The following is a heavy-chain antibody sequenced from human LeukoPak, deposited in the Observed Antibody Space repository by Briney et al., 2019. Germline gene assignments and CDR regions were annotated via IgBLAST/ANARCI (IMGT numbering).Heavy chain of an antibody. CDR2: ISGSGGST. CDR1: GFTFSSYA. CDR3: AKDQLPYYYDSSGYLAFDI. V-gene: IGHV3-23*01. Sequence: GGSLRLSCAASGFTFSSYAMSWVRQAPGKGLEWVSAISGSGGSTYCADSVKGRVTISRDNSKNTLYLQMNSLRAEDTAVYYCAKDQLPYYYDSSGYLAFDIWGQGTMVTVSS. J-gene: IGHJ3*02. D-gene: IGHD3-22*01.